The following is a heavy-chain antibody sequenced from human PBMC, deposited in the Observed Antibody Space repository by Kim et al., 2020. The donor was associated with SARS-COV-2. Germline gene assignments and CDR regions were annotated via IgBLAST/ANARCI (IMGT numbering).Heavy chain of an antibody. V-gene: IGHV4-39*01. CDR2: IYYSGST. Sequence: SETLSLTCTVSGGSISSSSYYWGWIRQPPGKGLEWIGSIYYSGSTYYNPSLKSRVTISVDTSKNQFSLKLSSVTAADTAVYYCARRDSSGSNWFDPWGQGTLVTVSS. D-gene: IGHD3-22*01. CDR1: GGSISSSSYY. J-gene: IGHJ5*02. CDR3: ARRDSSGSNWFDP.